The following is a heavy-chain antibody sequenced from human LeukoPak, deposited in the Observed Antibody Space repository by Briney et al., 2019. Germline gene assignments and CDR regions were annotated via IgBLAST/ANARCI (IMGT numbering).Heavy chain of an antibody. CDR1: GFTFSTFA. CDR3: AKDHNWYSSSWYEDFYYMDV. Sequence: GGSLRLSCEASGFTFSTFAMTWVRQPPGKGLEWVSSIFPGGGEIHYADSVRGRFTISRDNSKNTLYLQMNSLRAEDTAVYYCAKDHNWYSSSWYEDFYYMDVWGKGTTVTISS. V-gene: IGHV3-23*01. CDR2: IFPGGGEI. D-gene: IGHD6-13*01. J-gene: IGHJ6*03.